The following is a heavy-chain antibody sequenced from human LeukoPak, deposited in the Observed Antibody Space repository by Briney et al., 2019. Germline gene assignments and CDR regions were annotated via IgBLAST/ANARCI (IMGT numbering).Heavy chain of an antibody. J-gene: IGHJ5*02. CDR2: IWYDGSNK. CDR1: GFTFSSYG. CDR3: ARELYDFWSGHTPYNWFDP. D-gene: IGHD3-3*01. Sequence: GGSLRLSCAASGFTFSSYGMHWVRQAPGKGLEWVAVIWYDGSNKYYADSVKGRFTISRDNSKNTLYLQMNSLRAEDTAVYYCARELYDFWSGHTPYNWFDPWGQGTLVTVSS. V-gene: IGHV3-33*01.